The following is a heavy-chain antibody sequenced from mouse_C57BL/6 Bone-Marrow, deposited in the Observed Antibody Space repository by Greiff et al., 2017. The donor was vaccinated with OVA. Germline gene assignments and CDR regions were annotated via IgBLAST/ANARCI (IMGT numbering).Heavy chain of an antibody. Sequence: VQLQQSGAELARPGASVKLSCKASGYTFTSYGISWVKQRTGQCLEWIGEIYPRSGNTSYNEKFKGRATLTADKSSSTAYMELRSLTSEDSAVYFCARACPYDGSSSSFAYWGQGTLVTVSA. CDR3: ARACPYDGSSSSFAY. V-gene: IGHV1-81*01. CDR2: IYPRSGNT. CDR1: GYTFTSYG. J-gene: IGHJ3*01. D-gene: IGHD1-1*01.